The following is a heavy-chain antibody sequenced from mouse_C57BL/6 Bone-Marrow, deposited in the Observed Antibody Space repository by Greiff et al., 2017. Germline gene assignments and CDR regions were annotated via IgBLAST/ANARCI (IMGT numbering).Heavy chain of an antibody. D-gene: IGHD1-1*01. CDR1: GFTFSDYY. CDR2: ISNGGGST. V-gene: IGHV5-12*01. CDR3: ARHAYYGSSLDY. Sequence: EVQGVESGGGLVQPGGSLKLSCAASGFTFSDYYMYWVRQTPEKRLEWVAYISNGGGSTYYPDTVKGRFTISRDNAKNTLYLQMSRLKSEDTAMYYCARHAYYGSSLDYWGQGTTLTVSS. J-gene: IGHJ2*01.